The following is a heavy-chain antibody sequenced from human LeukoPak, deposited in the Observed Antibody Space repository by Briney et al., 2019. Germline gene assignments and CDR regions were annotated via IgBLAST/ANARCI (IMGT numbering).Heavy chain of an antibody. CDR3: ARDSSGWSHDAFDI. J-gene: IGHJ3*02. CDR2: IWYDGSNK. D-gene: IGHD6-19*01. Sequence: VQPGRSLRLSCAASGFTFNNYGMHWVRQAPGKGLEWVAVIWYDGSNKYYADSVKGRFTISRANSKNTLYLQMNSLRAEDTAMYYCARDSSGWSHDAFDIWGQGTMVTVSS. V-gene: IGHV3-33*01. CDR1: GFTFNNYG.